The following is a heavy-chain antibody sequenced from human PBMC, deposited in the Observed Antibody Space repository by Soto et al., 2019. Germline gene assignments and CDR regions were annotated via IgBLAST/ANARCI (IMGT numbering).Heavy chain of an antibody. Sequence: SETLSLTCTVSGGSISSGGYYWSWIRQHPGKGLEWIGYIYYSGSTYYNPSLKSRVTISVDTSKNQFSLKLSSVTAADTAVYYCARGINAVTRVRYFDYWGQGTLVTVSS. J-gene: IGHJ4*02. CDR1: GGSISSGGYY. CDR2: IYYSGST. CDR3: ARGINAVTRVRYFDY. D-gene: IGHD4-17*01. V-gene: IGHV4-31*03.